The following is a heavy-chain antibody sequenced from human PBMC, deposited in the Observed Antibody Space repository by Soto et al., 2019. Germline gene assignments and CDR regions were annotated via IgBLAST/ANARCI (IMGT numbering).Heavy chain of an antibody. Sequence: QLQLQESGPGLVKPSETLSLTCTVSGGSISGSTYYWGWIRQPPGKGLEWIGSVYHSGATYYNPSLKSRVTVSVDTSKNQFFLSLSSVTAADSAVYYCARPIRWLHSFEYWGRGTLVAVSS. V-gene: IGHV4-39*01. CDR3: ARPIRWLHSFEY. J-gene: IGHJ4*02. D-gene: IGHD5-12*01. CDR2: VYHSGAT. CDR1: GGSISGSTYY.